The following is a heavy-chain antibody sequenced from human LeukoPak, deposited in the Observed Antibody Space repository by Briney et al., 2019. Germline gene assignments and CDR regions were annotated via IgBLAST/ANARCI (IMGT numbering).Heavy chain of an antibody. V-gene: IGHV3-49*04. CDR3: TRDGTMVRGADYYYYGMDV. CDR2: IRSKAYGGTT. D-gene: IGHD3-10*01. J-gene: IGHJ6*02. Sequence: GGSLRLSCTASGFTFGDYAMSWVRQAPGKGLEWVGFIRSKAYGGTTEYAASVKGRFTISRDDSKSIAYLQMNSLKTEDTAVYYCTRDGTMVRGADYYYYGMDVWAQGTTVTVSS. CDR1: GFTFGDYA.